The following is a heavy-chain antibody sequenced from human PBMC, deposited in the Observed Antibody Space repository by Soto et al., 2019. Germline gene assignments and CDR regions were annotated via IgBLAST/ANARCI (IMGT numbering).Heavy chain of an antibody. D-gene: IGHD3-22*01. Sequence: ESGGGLVQPGGSLRLSCAASGVNFSSYAMNWVRQAPGKGLEWVSTISDTGGGTFYAGSVKGRFTISRDNSKNTLYLQMHSLRADDSAIYFCAVGRHKTSGSNTWFDPWGRGTLVTVSS. CDR1: GVNFSSYA. J-gene: IGHJ5*02. CDR3: AVGRHKTSGSNTWFDP. V-gene: IGHV3-23*01. CDR2: ISDTGGGT.